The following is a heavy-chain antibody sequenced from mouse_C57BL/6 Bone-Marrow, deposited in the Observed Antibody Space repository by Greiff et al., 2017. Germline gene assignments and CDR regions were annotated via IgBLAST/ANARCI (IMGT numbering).Heavy chain of an antibody. Sequence: EVKLVESGGGLVQPGGSLKLSCAASGFTFSDYGMAWVRQAPRKGPEWVAFISNLAYSIYYADTVTGRFTISRENAKNTLYLEMSSLRSEDTAMYYCARLRYYDCAMDYWGQGTSVTVSS. CDR2: ISNLAYSI. CDR3: ARLRYYDCAMDY. D-gene: IGHD1-1*01. V-gene: IGHV5-15*01. J-gene: IGHJ4*01. CDR1: GFTFSDYG.